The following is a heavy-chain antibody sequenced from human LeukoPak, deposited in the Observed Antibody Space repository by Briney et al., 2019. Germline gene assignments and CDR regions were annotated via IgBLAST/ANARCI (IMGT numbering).Heavy chain of an antibody. D-gene: IGHD3-16*02. CDR1: GYTFTSYG. CDR3: ARAADYVWGSYRIFDY. V-gene: IGHV1-18*01. J-gene: IGHJ4*02. Sequence: EASVKVSCKASGYTFTSYGISWVRQAPGQGLEWMGWISAYNGNTNYAQKSQGRVTMTRDTSTSTVYMELSSLRSEDTAVYYCARAADYVWGSYRIFDYWGQGTLVTVSS. CDR2: ISAYNGNT.